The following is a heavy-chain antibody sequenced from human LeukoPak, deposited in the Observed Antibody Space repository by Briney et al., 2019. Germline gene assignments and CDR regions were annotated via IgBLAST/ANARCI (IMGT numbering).Heavy chain of an antibody. CDR3: AKTNSYGYSNFDY. Sequence: SETLSLTCTVSGTSISRSGYYWSWIRQHPGKGLECIGFTYYSGSTHYNPSLESRVTISVDTSKNQFSLKLSSVTAADTAVYYCAKTNSYGYSNFDYWGQGTLVTVSS. D-gene: IGHD5-18*01. J-gene: IGHJ4*02. V-gene: IGHV4-31*03. CDR2: TYYSGST. CDR1: GTSISRSGYY.